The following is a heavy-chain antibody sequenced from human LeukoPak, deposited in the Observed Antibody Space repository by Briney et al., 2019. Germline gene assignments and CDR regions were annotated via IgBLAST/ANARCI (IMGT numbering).Heavy chain of an antibody. CDR2: VFTSGGT. J-gene: IGHJ5*02. Sequence: PSQTLSLTRPVTGGSISSGSYSWSWIRQPAGKALEWIGRVFTSGGTNYNPSLKSRVTISLDTSKNQFSLNLVSVTAADTAMYFCARGPSRLHWLAPWGHGTLVTVSS. CDR3: ARGPSRLHWLAP. CDR1: GGSISSGSYS. V-gene: IGHV4-61*02.